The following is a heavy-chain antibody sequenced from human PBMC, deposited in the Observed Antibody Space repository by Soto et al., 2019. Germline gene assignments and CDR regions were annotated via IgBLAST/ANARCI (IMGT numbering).Heavy chain of an antibody. D-gene: IGHD2-15*01. CDR2: IYYSGST. Sequence: SETLSLTCPVSGGSVSSGSYYWSWIRQPPGKGLEWIGYIYYSGSTNYNPSLKSRVTISVDTSKNQFSLKLSSVTAADTAVYYCARDRLRAYFDYWGQGTLVTVSS. V-gene: IGHV4-61*01. CDR3: ARDRLRAYFDY. J-gene: IGHJ4*02. CDR1: GGSVSSGSYY.